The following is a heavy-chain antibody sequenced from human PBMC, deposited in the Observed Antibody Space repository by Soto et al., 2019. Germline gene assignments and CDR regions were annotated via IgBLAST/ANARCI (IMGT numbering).Heavy chain of an antibody. CDR1: GYTFTSYY. J-gene: IGHJ4*02. D-gene: IGHD3-22*01. CDR2: INPSGGST. Sequence: QVQLVQSGAEVKKPGASVKVSCKASGYTFTSYYMHWVRQAPGQGLEWMGIINPSGGSTSYAQKFQGRVTMTRDTSTSTVYMELSSLRSEDTAVYYCARDNRDSSGYYTLDYFDYWGQGTLVTVSS. V-gene: IGHV1-46*01. CDR3: ARDNRDSSGYYTLDYFDY.